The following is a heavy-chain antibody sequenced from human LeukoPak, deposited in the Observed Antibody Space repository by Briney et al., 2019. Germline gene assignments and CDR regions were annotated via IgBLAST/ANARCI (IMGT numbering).Heavy chain of an antibody. J-gene: IGHJ4*02. V-gene: IGHV3-74*01. D-gene: IGHD5-12*01. CDR1: GFTFSTYW. Sequence: PGGSLRLSCAGSGFTFSTYWMPWVRQAPGGGLVWVSGINTDGSTTSYADSVRGRFTISRDNAKNTLYLQMSGLRAEDTAVYYCAKESGYDVDLEYWGQGALVTVSS. CDR3: AKESGYDVDLEY. CDR2: INTDGSTT.